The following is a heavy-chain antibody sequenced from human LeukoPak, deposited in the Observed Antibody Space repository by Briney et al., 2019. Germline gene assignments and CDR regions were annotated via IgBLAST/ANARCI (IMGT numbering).Heavy chain of an antibody. J-gene: IGHJ4*02. D-gene: IGHD5-18*01. CDR3: ARDRAIMDTAMVDY. V-gene: IGHV3-7*01. Sequence: GGSLRLSCAASGFTFSSYSMSWVRQAPGKGLEWVANIKQDGSEKYYVDSVKGRFTISRDNAKNSLYLQMNSLRAEDTAVYYCARDRAIMDTAMVDYWGQGTLVTVSS. CDR2: IKQDGSEK. CDR1: GFTFSSYS.